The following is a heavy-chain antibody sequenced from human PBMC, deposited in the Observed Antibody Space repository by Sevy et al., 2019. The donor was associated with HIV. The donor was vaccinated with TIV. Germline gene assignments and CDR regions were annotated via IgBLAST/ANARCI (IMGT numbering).Heavy chain of an antibody. CDR3: ARVAPSSSSWYRTTYGMDV. Sequence: SETLSLTCTVSGGSISSNGFYWNWIPQHPGKGLEWIGNVYYSGTTYYNPSLKSRVSISVDTSKNQFSLSLRSVTAADTAVYFCARVAPSSSSWYRTTYGMDVWGQGTTVTVSS. V-gene: IGHV4-31*03. CDR2: VYYSGTT. D-gene: IGHD6-13*01. J-gene: IGHJ6*02. CDR1: GGSISSNGFY.